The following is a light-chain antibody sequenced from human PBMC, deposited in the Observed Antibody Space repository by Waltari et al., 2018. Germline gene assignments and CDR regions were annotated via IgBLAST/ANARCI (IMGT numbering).Light chain of an antibody. CDR3: ATWDDSLNGNV. CDR2: TNN. CDR1: SSNIGSNH. Sequence: QSVLTQPPSASGTPGQRVTISCSGSSSNIGSNHVNWYQQLPGTAPKLLIYTNNLRPSGVPDRFSGSKSGTSASLAISGLQSEDEAHYYCATWDDSLNGNVFGSGTKVIVL. J-gene: IGLJ6*01. V-gene: IGLV1-44*01.